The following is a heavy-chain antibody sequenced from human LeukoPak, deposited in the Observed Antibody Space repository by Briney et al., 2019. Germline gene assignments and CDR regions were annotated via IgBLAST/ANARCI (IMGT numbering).Heavy chain of an antibody. CDR1: GFTFTSSA. V-gene: IGHV1-58*02. CDR3: ARVHCSSTSCYFSGWFDP. J-gene: IGHJ5*02. Sequence: SVKVSCKASGFTFTSSAMQWVRQARGQRLEWIGWIVVGSGNTNYAQKFQERVTITRDMSTSTAYMELSSLRSEDTAVYYCARVHCSSTSCYFSGWFDPWGQGTLVTVSS. D-gene: IGHD2-2*01. CDR2: IVVGSGNT.